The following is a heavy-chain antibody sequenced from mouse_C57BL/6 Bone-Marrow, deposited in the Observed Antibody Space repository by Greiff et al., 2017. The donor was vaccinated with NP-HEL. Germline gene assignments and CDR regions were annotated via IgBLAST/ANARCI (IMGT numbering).Heavy chain of an antibody. D-gene: IGHD1-1*01. J-gene: IGHJ2*01. V-gene: IGHV1-15*01. Sequence: VKLVESGAELVRPGASVTLSCKASGYTFTDYEMHWVKQTPVHGLEWIGAIDPETGGTAYNQKFKGKAILTADKSSSTAYMELRSLTSEDSAVYYCTRTRITTVVATGDYFDYWGQGTTLTVSS. CDR3: TRTRITTVVATGDYFDY. CDR2: IDPETGGT. CDR1: GYTFTDYE.